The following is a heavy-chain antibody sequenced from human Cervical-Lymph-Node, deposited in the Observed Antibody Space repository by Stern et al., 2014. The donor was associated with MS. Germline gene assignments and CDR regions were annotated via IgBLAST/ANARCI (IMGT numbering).Heavy chain of an antibody. CDR2: IWSGGSNP. CDR1: GFTFSGYG. Sequence: QVQLVQSGGGVVQPGKSLRLSCVASGFTFSGYGMHWVRQAPGKGLEWVAFIWSGGSNPSYADSVQGRFTIARDNLQNTLHLHMNNVTAADTARYYCARGRNVGVNYYFDYWGQGSLVTVSS. CDR3: ARGRNVGVNYYFDY. J-gene: IGHJ4*02. V-gene: IGHV3-33*01. D-gene: IGHD3-16*01.